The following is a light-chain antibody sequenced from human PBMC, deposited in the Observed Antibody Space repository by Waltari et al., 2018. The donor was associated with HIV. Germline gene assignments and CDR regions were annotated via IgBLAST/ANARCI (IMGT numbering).Light chain of an antibody. CDR1: NPTLGHNS. V-gene: IGLV1-51*01. Sequence: QSVLTHPPSVSAAPGPTVTLSCSASNPTLGHNSVSWYQQLPGSAPKLLIYDNNKRPSGIPDRFSGSKSGTSATLGITGLQTGDEADYYCGTWDSSLSAGVFGGGTKVTVL. CDR3: GTWDSSLSAGV. CDR2: DNN. J-gene: IGLJ2*01.